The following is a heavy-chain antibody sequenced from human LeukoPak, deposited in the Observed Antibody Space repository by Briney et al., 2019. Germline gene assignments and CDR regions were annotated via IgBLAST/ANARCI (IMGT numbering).Heavy chain of an antibody. CDR1: GFTFSSYA. CDR2: ISSNGGST. Sequence: PGGSLRLSCAASGFTFSSYAMHWVRQAPGKGLEYVSAISSNGGSTYYANSVKGRFTISRDNSKNTLYLQMGSLRAEDMAVYYCARGLEMATVHYYYYMDVWGKGTTVTISS. J-gene: IGHJ6*03. D-gene: IGHD5-24*01. CDR3: ARGLEMATVHYYYYMDV. V-gene: IGHV3-64*01.